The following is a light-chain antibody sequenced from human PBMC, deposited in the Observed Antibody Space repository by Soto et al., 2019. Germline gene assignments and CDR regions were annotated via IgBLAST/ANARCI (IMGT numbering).Light chain of an antibody. CDR3: AAWDDSLNGPV. CDR1: SSNIGRNS. CDR2: DNK. Sequence: QAVVTQPPSASGTPGQRVAISCSGSSSNIGRNSVNWYKQLPGAAPKLLISDNKQRPSGVPDRFSGSKSGTSASLAISGLQSEDEADYYCAAWDDSLNGPVFGAGTKLTVL. V-gene: IGLV1-44*01. J-gene: IGLJ3*02.